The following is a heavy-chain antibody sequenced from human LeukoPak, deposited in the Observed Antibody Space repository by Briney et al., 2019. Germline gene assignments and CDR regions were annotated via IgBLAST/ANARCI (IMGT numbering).Heavy chain of an antibody. Sequence: SETLSLTCTVSGGSLSTYYWSWIRQPPGKGLEWIGYNSYSGHTNYNPSLKSRVTISVDTSKNHFSLNLSSVTAADTAVYYCARVGSGSFDSWGQGTLVAVSS. V-gene: IGHV4-59*01. D-gene: IGHD1-26*01. CDR1: GGSLSTYY. J-gene: IGHJ5*01. CDR2: NSYSGHT. CDR3: ARVGSGSFDS.